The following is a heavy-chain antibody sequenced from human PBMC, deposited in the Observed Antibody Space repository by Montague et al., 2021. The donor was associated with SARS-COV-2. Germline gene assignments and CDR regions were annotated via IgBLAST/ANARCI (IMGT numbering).Heavy chain of an antibody. CDR3: ARAYCGGDCYFYWYFDL. J-gene: IGHJ2*01. CDR2: TYYRSKWYN. V-gene: IGHV6-1*01. CDR1: GDSVSSNIAT. D-gene: IGHD2-21*02. Sequence: CAISGDSVSSNIATWNWIRQSPSRGLEWLGRTYYRSKWYNDYAVSVKSRVIINPDTSNNRISLQLNSVTPEGTAVYSCARAYCGGDCYFYWYFDLWGRGTLVTVSS.